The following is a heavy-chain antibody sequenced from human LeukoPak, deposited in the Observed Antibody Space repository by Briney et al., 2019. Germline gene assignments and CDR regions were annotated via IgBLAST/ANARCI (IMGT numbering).Heavy chain of an antibody. CDR2: IYSSGST. V-gene: IGHV4-59*01. Sequence: SETLSLTCTVSGGSFSSYYWSWIRQPPGKGLEWIGYIYSSGSTNYNPSLKSRITISVDTSKNQFSLKLSSVTAADTAVYYCARFAYCGGHCWYYFDYWGQGSLVTVSS. D-gene: IGHD2-21*02. CDR3: ARFAYCGGHCWYYFDY. CDR1: GGSFSSYY. J-gene: IGHJ4*02.